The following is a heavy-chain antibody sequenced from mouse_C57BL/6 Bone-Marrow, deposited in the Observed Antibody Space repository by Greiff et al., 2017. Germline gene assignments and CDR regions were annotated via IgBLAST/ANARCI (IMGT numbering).Heavy chain of an antibody. CDR1: GYTFTDYY. Sequence: VQLQQSGPVLVKPGASVTMSCKASGYTFTDYYMNWVKQSHGKSLEWIGVINPYNGGTSYNQKFKGKATLTVDKSSSTAYMELNSLTSEDSAVYYCARGGHYYGSSYGWFAYWGQGTLVTVSA. CDR2: INPYNGGT. J-gene: IGHJ3*01. CDR3: ARGGHYYGSSYGWFAY. V-gene: IGHV1-19*01. D-gene: IGHD1-1*01.